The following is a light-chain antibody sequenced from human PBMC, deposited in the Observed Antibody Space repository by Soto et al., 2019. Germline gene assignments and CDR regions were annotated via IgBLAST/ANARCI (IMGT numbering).Light chain of an antibody. Sequence: EIVLTQSPGTLSLSPGEGATLSCRASQSVSSSYLAWYQQKPGQAPRLLIYGASSRATGIPDRFSGSGSGTDFTLTISRLEPEDFEVYYCQQYGSSPPWTFGQGTKVEIK. CDR3: QQYGSSPPWT. J-gene: IGKJ1*01. CDR2: GAS. V-gene: IGKV3-20*01. CDR1: QSVSSSY.